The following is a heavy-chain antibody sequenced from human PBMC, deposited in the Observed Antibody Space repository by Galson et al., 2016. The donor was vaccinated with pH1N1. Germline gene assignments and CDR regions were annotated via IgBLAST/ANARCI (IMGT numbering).Heavy chain of an antibody. J-gene: IGHJ4*01. V-gene: IGHV4-59*01. CDR2: IYYTGTT. D-gene: IGHD6-13*01. CDR3: ARVLSSYRSLIDY. Sequence: LSLTCSVSGDSINNYYWTWIRQPPGKGLEWVGYIYYTGTTKYSPSLKSRVTISVDMSKNQFSLKLNSATAADTAMYYCARVLSSYRSLIDYWGQGTLVTVSS. CDR1: GDSINNYY.